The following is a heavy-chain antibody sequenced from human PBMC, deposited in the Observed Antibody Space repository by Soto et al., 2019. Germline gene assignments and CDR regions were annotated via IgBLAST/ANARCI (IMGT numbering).Heavy chain of an antibody. V-gene: IGHV4-31*03. CDR1: GGSISSGGYY. CDR2: IYYSGST. Sequence: QVRLQESGPGLVKPSQTLPLTCTVSGGSISSGGYYWSWIRQHTGKGLEWIGYIYYSGSTYYNPSLKSRVTISVDTSKNQFSLNLSSVTAADTAVYYCARDGLGGLDYWGQGTLVTVSS. J-gene: IGHJ4*02. D-gene: IGHD3-16*01. CDR3: ARDGLGGLDY.